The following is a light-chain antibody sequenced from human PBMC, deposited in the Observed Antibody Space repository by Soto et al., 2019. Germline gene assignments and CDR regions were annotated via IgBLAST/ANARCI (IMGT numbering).Light chain of an antibody. J-gene: IGKJ2*01. Sequence: IPMTQSPSSLSASVGDRVTLTCRTSRAINNYVNWYQHHPGRVPKHLISSASILQAGVPSRFSAGGSGTHFALTISNLQPEDVATYYCQQSYSTPPNFGQGTKLEI. V-gene: IGKV1-39*01. CDR1: RAINNY. CDR3: QQSYSTPPN. CDR2: SAS.